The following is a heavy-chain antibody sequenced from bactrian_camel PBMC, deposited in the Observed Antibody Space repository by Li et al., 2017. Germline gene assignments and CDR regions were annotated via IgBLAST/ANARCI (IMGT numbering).Heavy chain of an antibody. D-gene: IGHD2*01. CDR2: IAGDGRT. J-gene: IGHJ4*01. Sequence: HVQLVESGGGSVQAGGSLRLSCVASRSLYSGACVGRLRQAPGKEREGVAAIAGDGRTDYADFVKGRFTISRDGAKNIISLQMYSLKPEDTAMYYCAAALQPSDECLLIESRYQNWGQGTQVTVS. V-gene: IGHV3S53*01. CDR1: RSLYSGAC. CDR3: AAALQPSDECLLIESRYQN.